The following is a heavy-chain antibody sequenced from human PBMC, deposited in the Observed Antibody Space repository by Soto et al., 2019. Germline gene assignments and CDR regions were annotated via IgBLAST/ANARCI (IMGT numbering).Heavy chain of an antibody. CDR2: ISAYNGNT. CDR3: ARVASEDIVVVVAATGPFDY. D-gene: IGHD2-15*01. J-gene: IGHJ4*02. V-gene: IGHV1-18*01. Sequence: QVQLVQSGAEVKKPGASVKVSCKASGYTFTSYGISWARQAPGQGLEWVGWISAYNGNTTYSQKLQGRVTMTTNTATSTAYMELRSLRSDDTAVYYCARVASEDIVVVVAATGPFDYWGQGTLVTVSS. CDR1: GYTFTSYG.